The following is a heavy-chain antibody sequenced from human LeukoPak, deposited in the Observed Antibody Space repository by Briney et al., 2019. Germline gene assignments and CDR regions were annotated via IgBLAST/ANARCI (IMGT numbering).Heavy chain of an antibody. Sequence: GESLKISCVGSGYSSTNYWIGWVRQMPGKGLEWMGIIYPGDSDTRYSPSFQGHVTISADKSISTAYLQWNSLKASDTAMYYCARPHDYGDFGDAFDIWGQGTLVTVSS. D-gene: IGHD4-17*01. CDR2: IYPGDSDT. V-gene: IGHV5-51*01. J-gene: IGHJ3*02. CDR1: GYSSTNYW. CDR3: ARPHDYGDFGDAFDI.